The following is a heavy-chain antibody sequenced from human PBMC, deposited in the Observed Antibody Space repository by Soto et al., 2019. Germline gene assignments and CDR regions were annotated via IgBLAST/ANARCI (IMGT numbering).Heavy chain of an antibody. J-gene: IGHJ6*03. D-gene: IGHD2-2*01. CDR1: GGSISSGGYY. CDR2: IYYSGST. Sequence: SETLSLTCTVSGGSISSGGYYWSWIRQHPGKGLEWIGYIYYSGSTYYNPSLKSRVTISVDTSKNQFSLKLSSVTAADTAVYYCARAQYQPTHMDVWGKGTTVTVSS. CDR3: ARAQYQPTHMDV. V-gene: IGHV4-31*03.